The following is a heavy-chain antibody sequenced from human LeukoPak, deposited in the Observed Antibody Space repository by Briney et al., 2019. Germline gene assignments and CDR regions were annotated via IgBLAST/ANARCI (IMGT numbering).Heavy chain of an antibody. Sequence: ASVKVSCEASGYTFTSYGISWVRQAPGQGLEWMGWISAYNGNTNYAQKLQGRVTMTTDTSTSTAYMELRSLRSDDTAVYYCARVGKYYYGSGRPDYWGQGTLVTVSS. CDR2: ISAYNGNT. J-gene: IGHJ4*02. V-gene: IGHV1-18*04. CDR3: ARVGKYYYGSGRPDY. D-gene: IGHD3-10*01. CDR1: GYTFTSYG.